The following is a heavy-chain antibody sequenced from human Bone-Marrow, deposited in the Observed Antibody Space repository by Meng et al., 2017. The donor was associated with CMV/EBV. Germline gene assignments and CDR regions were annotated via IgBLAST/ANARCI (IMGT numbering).Heavy chain of an antibody. CDR2: MYYSGST. V-gene: IGHV4-59*01. J-gene: IGHJ4*02. CDR3: ARGGSFYSFFDY. D-gene: IGHD1-26*01. Sequence: SETLSLSCTVSGGSISSYNWSWIRQPPGKGLEWIGYMYYSGSTNYNPSLESRVTMSVDTSKNQFSLKLSSMTAADTAVYFCARGGSFYSFFDYWGQGTLVTVSS. CDR1: GGSISSYN.